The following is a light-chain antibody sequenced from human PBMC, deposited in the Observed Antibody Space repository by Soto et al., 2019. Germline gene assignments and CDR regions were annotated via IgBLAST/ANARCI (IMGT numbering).Light chain of an antibody. J-gene: IGLJ1*01. Sequence: HCVRTNAASVTRADLQGRTISCNGTSSDVGAYDFVSWYQQHPDKAPKLMIYEVRNRPSGVSNRFSGSKSVNTATLTISGLQAEDEADYYCSSYTTSSTRVFGTGTKVTVL. V-gene: IGLV2-14*03. CDR2: EVR. CDR3: SSYTTSSTRV. CDR1: SSDVGAYDF.